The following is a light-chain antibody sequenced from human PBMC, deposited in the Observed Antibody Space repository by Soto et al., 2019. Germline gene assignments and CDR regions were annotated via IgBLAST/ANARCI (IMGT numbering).Light chain of an antibody. CDR2: TAS. CDR1: QSISSH. Sequence: DIQMTQSPSSLSASVGDRVTITCRASQSISSHLNWYQQKPGKAPKLLIYTASSLQRGVPSRFSGSGSGTDFTLTISSLQPEDFATYYCQQSFSTPRTFGQGTKLEIK. V-gene: IGKV1-39*01. J-gene: IGKJ2*01. CDR3: QQSFSTPRT.